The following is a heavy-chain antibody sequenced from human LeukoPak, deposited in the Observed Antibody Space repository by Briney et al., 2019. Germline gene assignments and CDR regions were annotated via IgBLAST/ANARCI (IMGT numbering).Heavy chain of an antibody. Sequence: GGSLRLSCAASGFTFSSYAMHWVRQAPGKGLEWVAVISYDGSNKYYADSVKGRFTISRDNSKNTLYLQMNSLRAEDTAVYYCARDSSGWHDYWGQGTLVTVSS. D-gene: IGHD6-19*01. CDR3: ARDSSGWHDY. J-gene: IGHJ4*02. CDR2: ISYDGSNK. V-gene: IGHV3-30-3*01. CDR1: GFTFSSYA.